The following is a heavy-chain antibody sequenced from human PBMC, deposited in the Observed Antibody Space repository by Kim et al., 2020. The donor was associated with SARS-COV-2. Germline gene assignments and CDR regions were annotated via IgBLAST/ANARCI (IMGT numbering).Heavy chain of an antibody. CDR1: GFTFSSYA. V-gene: IGHV3-23*03. J-gene: IGHJ6*02. CDR2: IYSGGSST. D-gene: IGHD2-2*01. CDR3: SKSDVVVPAATREHYYYYGMDV. Sequence: LSLTCAASGFTFSSYAMSWVRQAPGKGLEWVSVIYSGGSSTYYADSVKGRFTISRDNSKNTLYLQMNSLRAEDTAVYYCSKSDVVVPAATREHYYYYGMDVWGQGTTVTVSS.